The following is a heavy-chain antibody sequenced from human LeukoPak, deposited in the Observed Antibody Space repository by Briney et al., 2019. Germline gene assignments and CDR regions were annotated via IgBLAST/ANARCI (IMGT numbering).Heavy chain of an antibody. CDR1: GFIFSSYG. CDR2: IRYDGSNK. Sequence: GGSLRLSCAASGFIFSSYGMHWVRQAPGKGLEWVAFIRYDGSNKYYADSVKGRFTISRDNSKNTLYLQMNSLRAEDTAVYYCARDGDYYDSSGYLYYFDYWGQGTLVTVSS. J-gene: IGHJ4*02. V-gene: IGHV3-30*02. D-gene: IGHD3-22*01. CDR3: ARDGDYYDSSGYLYYFDY.